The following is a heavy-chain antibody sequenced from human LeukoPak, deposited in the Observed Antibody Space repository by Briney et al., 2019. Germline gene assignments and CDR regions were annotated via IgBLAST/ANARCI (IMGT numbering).Heavy chain of an antibody. Sequence: SETLSLTCTVSGGSISGYYWNWIRQPPGKGLEWIGYIYYSGNTNYNPSLKSRVTISLDTSKNQFSLKLSSVTAADTAVYYCARPNCSGGSCYTSYFDYWGQGTLVTVSS. CDR2: IYYSGNT. V-gene: IGHV4-59*12. CDR1: GGSISGYY. CDR3: ARPNCSGGSCYTSYFDY. J-gene: IGHJ4*02. D-gene: IGHD2-15*01.